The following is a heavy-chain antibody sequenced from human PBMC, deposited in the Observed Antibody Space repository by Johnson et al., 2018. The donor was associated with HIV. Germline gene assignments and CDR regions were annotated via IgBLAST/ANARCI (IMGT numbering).Heavy chain of an antibody. CDR1: GFTVSSYY. V-gene: IGHV3-66*01. CDR2: IDSGGGT. CDR3: ARGCRDGYTCDAFDV. D-gene: IGHD5-24*01. J-gene: IGHJ3*01. Sequence: VQLVESGGGLVQPGGSLRLSCAASGFTVSSYYMTWVRQGPGKGLEWVSVIDSGGGTKYADSVTGRFTISRDNSKNTLYLQMNSRRAEDTAVYFCARGCRDGYTCDAFDVWGQGTRVTVSS.